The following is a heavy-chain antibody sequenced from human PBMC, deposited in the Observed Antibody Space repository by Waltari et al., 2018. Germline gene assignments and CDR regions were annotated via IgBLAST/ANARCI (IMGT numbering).Heavy chain of an antibody. J-gene: IGHJ1*01. CDR3: AKGPPSTVTQYFQH. Sequence: EVQLVESGGGLVQPGGSLRLSCSASGFTFSSVALSWARPPHGKGREWFSAISGSGGSTYYADSVKGRFTISRDNSKNTLYLQMNSLRAEDTAVYYCAKGPPSTVTQYFQHWGQGTLVTVSS. D-gene: IGHD4-17*01. CDR1: GFTFSSVA. CDR2: ISGSGGST. V-gene: IGHV3-23*04.